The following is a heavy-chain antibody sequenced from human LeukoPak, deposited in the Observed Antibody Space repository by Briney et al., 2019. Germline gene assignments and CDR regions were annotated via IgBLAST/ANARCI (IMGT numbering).Heavy chain of an antibody. CDR2: ISSSSSYI. Sequence: GGSLRLSCAASGFTFSSYSMNWVRQAPGKGLEWVSSISSSSSYIYYADSVKGRFTISRDNAKNSLYLQMNSLRAEDTAVYYCARSFCRGGDCYSFDYWGQGSLVTVSS. D-gene: IGHD2-21*01. CDR1: GFTFSSYS. V-gene: IGHV3-21*01. J-gene: IGHJ4*02. CDR3: ARSFCRGGDCYSFDY.